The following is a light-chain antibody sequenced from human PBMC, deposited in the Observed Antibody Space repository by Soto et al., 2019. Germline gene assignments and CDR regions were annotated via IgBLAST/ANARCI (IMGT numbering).Light chain of an antibody. V-gene: IGKV1-39*01. J-gene: IGKJ2*01. CDR1: RSIGNY. CDR2: LTS. CDR3: QQSYSTPYS. Sequence: DIQMTQSPSSLSASVRDRVTITCRASRSIGNYLNWYQQKPESAPKLLIFLTSSLQSGVPSRFSGSGSGTDFTLTISSLQPEDFATYYCQQSYSTPYSFGQGTKLEIK.